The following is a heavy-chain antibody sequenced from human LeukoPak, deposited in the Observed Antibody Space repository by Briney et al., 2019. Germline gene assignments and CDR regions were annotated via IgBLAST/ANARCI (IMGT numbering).Heavy chain of an antibody. CDR2: IYYSGST. V-gene: IGHV4-61*01. J-gene: IGHJ4*02. CDR1: GGSVSSGSYY. CDR3: ARASSSWYFDY. Sequence: SETLSLTCTVSGGSVSSGSYYWSWIRQPPGKGLEWIGYIYYSGSTNYNPSLKSRVTISVDTSKNQFSLKLSSVTAADTAVYYCARASSSWYFDYWGQGTLVTVSS. D-gene: IGHD6-13*01.